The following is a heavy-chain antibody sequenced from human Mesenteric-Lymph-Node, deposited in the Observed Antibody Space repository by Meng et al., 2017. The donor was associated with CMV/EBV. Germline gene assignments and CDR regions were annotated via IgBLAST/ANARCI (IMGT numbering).Heavy chain of an antibody. CDR2: IYSGGHT. V-gene: IGHV3-66*02. CDR1: GFTVSSNY. J-gene: IGHJ4*02. CDR3: SRSLTSGSCYID. Sequence: GESLKISCAASGFTVSSNYMSWVRQAPGKGLEWVSIIYSGGHTYNADSVKGRFTISRDNSKNTVYLQMNSLRVDDTAVYYCSRSLTSGSCYIDWGQGTLVTVSS. D-gene: IGHD2-2*02.